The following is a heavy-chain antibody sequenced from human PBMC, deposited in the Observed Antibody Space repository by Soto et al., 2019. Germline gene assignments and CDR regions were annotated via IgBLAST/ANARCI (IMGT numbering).Heavy chain of an antibody. J-gene: IGHJ4*02. CDR3: AKVRSTTIFDVVSLFDY. V-gene: IGHV3-21*01. D-gene: IGHD3-3*01. CDR2: ISSSGSFI. CDR1: GFTFRTYG. Sequence: GGSLRLSCAASGFTFRTYGMNWVRRAPGGGLEWVASISSSGSFIYYADSVKGRFTISRDDAEKSLYLQMNSLRAEDTALYYCAKVRSTTIFDVVSLFDYWGQGTLVTVSS.